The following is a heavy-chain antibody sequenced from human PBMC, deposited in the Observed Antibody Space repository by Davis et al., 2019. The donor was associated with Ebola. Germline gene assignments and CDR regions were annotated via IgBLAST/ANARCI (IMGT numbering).Heavy chain of an antibody. CDR3: ARSAYRTSLDY. D-gene: IGHD3-3*01. CDR1: GFIFNDYN. CDR2: ISGDGRYT. V-gene: IGHV3-43*02. J-gene: IGHJ4*02. Sequence: GGSLRLSCAASGFIFNDYNMFWVRHAPGKRLGWVSLISGDGRYTYYEDSVKGRFTISRDNSGNSLFLEMNSLRPEDSGSYFCARSAYRTSLDYWGQGTLVTVSS.